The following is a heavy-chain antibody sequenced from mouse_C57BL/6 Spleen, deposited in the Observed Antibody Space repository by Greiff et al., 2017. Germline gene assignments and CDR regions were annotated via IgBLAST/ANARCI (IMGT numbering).Heavy chain of an antibody. V-gene: IGHV1-15*01. D-gene: IGHD2-3*01. J-gene: IGHJ3*01. Sequence: VQLQQSGAELVRPGASVTLSCKASGYTFTDYEMHWVKQTPVHGLEWIGAIDPETGGTAYNQKFKGKAILTADKSSSTAYMELRSLTSEDSAVYYCTRLPIYDGYYGAYWGQGTLVTVSA. CDR1: GYTFTDYE. CDR3: TRLPIYDGYYGAY. CDR2: IDPETGGT.